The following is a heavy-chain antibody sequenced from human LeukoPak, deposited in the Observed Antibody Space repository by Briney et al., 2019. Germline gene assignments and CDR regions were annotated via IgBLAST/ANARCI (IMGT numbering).Heavy chain of an antibody. CDR2: IYYSGST. D-gene: IGHD6-13*01. V-gene: IGHV4-59*08. CDR3: ARHYYDYPGIAAAGTVFWFDP. J-gene: IGHJ5*02. CDR1: GGSISSHY. Sequence: SETLSLTCTVSGGSISSHYWSWIRQPPGKGLEWIGYIYYSGSTNYNPSLKSRVTISVDTSKNQFSLKLSSVTAADTAVYYCARHYYDYPGIAAAGTVFWFDPWGQGTLVTVSS.